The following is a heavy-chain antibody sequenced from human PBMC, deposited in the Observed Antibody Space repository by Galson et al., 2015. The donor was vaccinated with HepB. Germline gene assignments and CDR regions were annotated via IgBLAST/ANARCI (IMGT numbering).Heavy chain of an antibody. CDR2: INPNSGGT. D-gene: IGHD6-19*01. CDR1: GYTFTGYY. CDR3: ARGGIAVAGPHSDFDY. V-gene: IGHV1-2*02. Sequence: CKASGYTFTGYYMHWVRQAPGQGLEWMGWINPNSGGTNYAQKFQGRVTMTRDTSISTAYMELSRLRSDDTAVYYCARGGIAVAGPHSDFDYWGQGTLVTVSS. J-gene: IGHJ4*02.